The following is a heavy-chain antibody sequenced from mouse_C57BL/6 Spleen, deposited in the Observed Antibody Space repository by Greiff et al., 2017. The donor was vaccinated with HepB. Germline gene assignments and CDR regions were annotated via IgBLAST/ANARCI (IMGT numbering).Heavy chain of an antibody. CDR3: TRDYGSSYVDWFAY. J-gene: IGHJ3*01. V-gene: IGHV1-15*01. CDR2: IDPETGGT. D-gene: IGHD1-1*01. CDR1: GYTFTDYE. Sequence: VKLQQSGAELVRPGASVTLSCKASGYTFTDYEMHWVKQTPVHGLEWIGAIDPETGGTAYNQKFKGKAILTADKSSSTAYMELRSLTSEDSAVYYCTRDYGSSYVDWFAYWGQGTLVTVSA.